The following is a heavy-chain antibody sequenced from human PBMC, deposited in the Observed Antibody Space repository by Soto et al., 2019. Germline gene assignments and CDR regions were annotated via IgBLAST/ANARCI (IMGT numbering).Heavy chain of an antibody. CDR3: ARDDIQYYDSDGRHAG. CDR2: ISTSSSPR. J-gene: IGHJ4*02. Sequence: XVSLRLSCAASGFTVRHYSMHWVRQAPGKGLEWVAYISTSSSPRYYADSVKGRFTISRDNDRKSIYLEMSSLRDEDTAIYYCARDDIQYYDSDGRHAGWDPGTLVTVSS. V-gene: IGHV3-48*02. CDR1: GFTVRHYS. D-gene: IGHD3-16*01.